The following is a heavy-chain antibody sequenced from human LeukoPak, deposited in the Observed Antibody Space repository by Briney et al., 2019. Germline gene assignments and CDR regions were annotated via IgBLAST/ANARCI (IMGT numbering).Heavy chain of an antibody. CDR3: ARDQRYSSGSGDFQH. Sequence: ASVKVSCKASGGTFSSYAISWVRQAPGQGLEWVGIINPSGGSTSYAQKFQGRVTMTRDTSTSTVYMELSSLRSEDTAVYYCARDQRYSSGSGDFQHWGQGTLVTVSS. V-gene: IGHV1-46*01. CDR1: GGTFSSYA. D-gene: IGHD6-19*01. J-gene: IGHJ1*01. CDR2: INPSGGST.